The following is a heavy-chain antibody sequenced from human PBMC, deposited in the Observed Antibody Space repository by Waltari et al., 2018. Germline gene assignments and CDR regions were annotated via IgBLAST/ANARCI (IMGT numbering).Heavy chain of an antibody. V-gene: IGHV1-2*06. CDR1: GYTFTGYY. Sequence: QVHLVQSGAEVKKPGASVKVSCKASGYTFTGYYIQWVRRAPGQVLEWMGRSNPNSGDTNYAQKFQGRVTLTRDTSINTAYMELSSLKSDDTAVYYCARDLGSDYGNRDYWGQGTLVTVPS. D-gene: IGHD4-17*01. CDR2: SNPNSGDT. J-gene: IGHJ4*02. CDR3: ARDLGSDYGNRDY.